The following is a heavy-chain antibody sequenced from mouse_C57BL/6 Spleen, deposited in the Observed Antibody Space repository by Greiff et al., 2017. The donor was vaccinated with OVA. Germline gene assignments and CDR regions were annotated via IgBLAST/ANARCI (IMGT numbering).Heavy chain of an antibody. J-gene: IGHJ2*01. Sequence: VKLQESGAELVRPGASVTLSCKASGYTFTDYEMHWVKQTPVHGLEWIGAIDPETGGTAYNQKFKGKAILTADKSSSTAYMELRSLTSEDSAVYYCTRNWYFDYWGQGTTRTVSS. CDR1: GYTFTDYE. D-gene: IGHD4-1*01. CDR2: IDPETGGT. V-gene: IGHV1-15*01. CDR3: TRNWYFDY.